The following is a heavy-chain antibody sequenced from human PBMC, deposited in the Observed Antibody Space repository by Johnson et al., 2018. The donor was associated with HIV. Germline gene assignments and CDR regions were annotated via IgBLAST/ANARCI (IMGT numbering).Heavy chain of an antibody. CDR3: AREGSGSYQI. Sequence: VQLVESGGGLVQPGGSLRLSCAASGFSVSNNYMSWVRQAPGKGLEWVSVIYSGGRTYYADSVKGRFTISRDNSRNTVYLQMSGRRSEDTAIYYCAREGSGSYQIWGQGTMVTVSS. CDR1: GFSVSNNY. CDR2: IYSGGRT. J-gene: IGHJ3*02. D-gene: IGHD1-26*01. V-gene: IGHV3-66*02.